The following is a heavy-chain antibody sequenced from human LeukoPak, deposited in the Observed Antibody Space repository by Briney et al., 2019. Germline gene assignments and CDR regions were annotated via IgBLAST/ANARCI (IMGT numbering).Heavy chain of an antibody. D-gene: IGHD4-17*01. CDR3: IRDRTVTTLFDH. J-gene: IGHJ4*02. Sequence: GGSLRLPCSASGFTFSNYWMHSVRQAPGKGLEWVSRIKTDGTITGYADSVKGRFTISRDNAKNTLYLQMNSLRAEDTAVYYCIRDRTVTTLFDHWGQGTLVTVSS. CDR1: GFTFSNYW. CDR2: IKTDGTIT. V-gene: IGHV3-74*01.